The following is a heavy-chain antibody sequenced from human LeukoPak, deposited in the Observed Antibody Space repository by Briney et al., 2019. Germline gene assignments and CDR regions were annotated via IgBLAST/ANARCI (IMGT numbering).Heavy chain of an antibody. J-gene: IGHJ5*02. Sequence: SETLSLTCAVYGGSFSGYYWSWLRQPPGKGLEWIGEINHSGSTNYNPSLKSRVTISVDTSKNQFSLKLSSLTAADTAVYYRATRIRGSGVIAIRGGNNWFDPWGQGTLVTVSS. CDR3: ATRIRGSGVIAIRGGNNWFDP. V-gene: IGHV4-34*01. D-gene: IGHD2-21*01. CDR1: GGSFSGYY. CDR2: INHSGST.